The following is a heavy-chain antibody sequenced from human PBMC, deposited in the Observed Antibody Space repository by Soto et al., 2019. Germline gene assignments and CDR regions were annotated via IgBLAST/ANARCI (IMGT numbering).Heavy chain of an antibody. V-gene: IGHV4-30-4*01. CDR3: ARAIVVTIGGKDV. CDR2: IYYSGST. D-gene: IGHD5-12*01. J-gene: IGHJ6*02. CDR1: GGSIRSADYY. Sequence: SEPLSLTCTVSGGSIRSADYYWCWVRQPPGKGLEWIGYIYYSGSTFFNPSLKSRVTISKDTSRNQFSLRLNSVTASDTAVYYCARAIVVTIGGKDVWGQGTTVTVSS.